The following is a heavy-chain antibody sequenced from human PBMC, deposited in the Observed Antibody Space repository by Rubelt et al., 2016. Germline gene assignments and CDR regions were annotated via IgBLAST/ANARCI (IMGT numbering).Heavy chain of an antibody. CDR2: SSSYI. D-gene: IGHD2-2*01. V-gene: IGHV3-21*01. CDR3: ARDDYCSSTSCSLAYYYYGMDV. J-gene: IGHJ6*02. Sequence: SSSYIYYADSVKGRFTISRDNAKNSLYLQMNSPRAEDTAVYYCARDDYCSSTSCSLAYYYYGMDVWGQGTTVTVSS.